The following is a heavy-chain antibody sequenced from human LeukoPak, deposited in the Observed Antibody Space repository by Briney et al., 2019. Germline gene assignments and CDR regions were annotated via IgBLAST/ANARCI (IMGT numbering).Heavy chain of an antibody. Sequence: PSQTLSLTCTVSGGSISSGGYYWSWIRQPRGKGLEWIGYIYHSGSTYYNPSLKSRVTISVDRSKNQFSLKLSSVTAADTAVYYCAREYKTTYSGGPPHWGQGTLVTVSS. CDR1: GGSISSGGYY. CDR2: IYHSGST. D-gene: IGHD1-26*01. J-gene: IGHJ4*02. CDR3: AREYKTTYSGGPPH. V-gene: IGHV4-30-2*01.